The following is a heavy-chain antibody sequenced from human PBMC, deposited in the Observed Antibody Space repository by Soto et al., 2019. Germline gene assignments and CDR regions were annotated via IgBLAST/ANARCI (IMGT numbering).Heavy chain of an antibody. D-gene: IGHD6-13*01. Sequence: QVQLVQSGAEVKKPGASVKVSCKTSGYTFTMYGITWVRQAPAQGREWMGWISTYNGNTNSAQKFQGRVTMTTDTSTSTAYMELRSLRSDDTAVYYCARSPYTNSWYYFDYWGQGTLVTVSS. CDR1: GYTFTMYG. CDR2: ISTYNGNT. V-gene: IGHV1-18*01. CDR3: ARSPYTNSWYYFDY. J-gene: IGHJ4*02.